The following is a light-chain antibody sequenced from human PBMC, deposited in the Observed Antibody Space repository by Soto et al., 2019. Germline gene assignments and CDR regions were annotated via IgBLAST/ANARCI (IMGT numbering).Light chain of an antibody. Sequence: EIVLTQSPGTLSLSPGERATLSCRASQSVSSTYLAWFQQKPGQAPRLLMYGASNRATGIPDRFSGSGSGTDLTLTMSRLEPEDFAVYYCQQYDTSPWTFGQGTKVEV. CDR1: QSVSSTY. V-gene: IGKV3-20*01. CDR3: QQYDTSPWT. CDR2: GAS. J-gene: IGKJ1*01.